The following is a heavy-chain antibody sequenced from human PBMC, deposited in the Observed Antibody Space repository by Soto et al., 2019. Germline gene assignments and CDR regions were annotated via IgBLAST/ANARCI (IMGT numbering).Heavy chain of an antibody. CDR3: ASGIQLWLRRINNGYSG. D-gene: IGHD5-18*01. Sequence: VQLVQSGAEVKKPESSVKVSCKAPGGTFSTYAISWVRQAPGQGLEWMGGIIPMFGTANYAQRFQDRVTITADESTNTFYMELSSLRSEDTAVDFCASGIQLWLRRINNGYSGWGQGTLVTVSS. CDR1: GGTFSTYA. V-gene: IGHV1-69*12. J-gene: IGHJ4*02. CDR2: IIPMFGTA.